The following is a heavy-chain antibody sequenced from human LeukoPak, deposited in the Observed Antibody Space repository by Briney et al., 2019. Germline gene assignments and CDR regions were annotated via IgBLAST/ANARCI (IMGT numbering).Heavy chain of an antibody. CDR3: ARDDRRDGYNINY. J-gene: IGHJ4*02. D-gene: IGHD5-24*01. Sequence: SETLSLTRAVYGGSFSGYYWSWIRQPPGKGLEWIGSIYHSGSTYYNPSLKSRVTVSVDTSKNQFSLKLSSVTAADTAVYYCARDDRRDGYNINYWGQGTLVTVSS. CDR1: GGSFSGYY. CDR2: IYHSGST. V-gene: IGHV4-34*01.